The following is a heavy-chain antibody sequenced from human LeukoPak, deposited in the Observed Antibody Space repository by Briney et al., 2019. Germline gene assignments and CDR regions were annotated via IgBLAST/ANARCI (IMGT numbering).Heavy chain of an antibody. J-gene: IGHJ4*02. V-gene: IGHV3-23*01. Sequence: GGSLRLSCAASGFTFSSYAMSWVRQAPGKGLEWVSTISGSDGSTYYADSVKGRFTISRDNSKNTLYLQMNSLRVEDTAVYYCAKGRGYCTGGSCYSDYWGQGTLVTVSS. CDR3: AKGRGYCTGGSCYSDY. CDR2: ISGSDGST. CDR1: GFTFSSYA. D-gene: IGHD2-15*01.